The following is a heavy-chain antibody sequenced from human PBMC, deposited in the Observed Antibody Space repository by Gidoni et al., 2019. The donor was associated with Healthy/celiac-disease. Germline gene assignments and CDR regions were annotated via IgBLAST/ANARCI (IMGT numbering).Heavy chain of an antibody. J-gene: IGHJ4*02. CDR3: ARDQVSAAALDY. CDR2: IWYDGSNK. D-gene: IGHD6-13*01. CDR1: GFTFSSYG. V-gene: IGHV3-33*01. Sequence: QVQLVESGGGVVQPGRSLRVSCAASGFTFSSYGMHWVRKAPGKGLECVAVIWYDGSNKYYADSVKGRFTISRDNSKNTLYLQMNSLRAEDTAVYYCARDQVSAAALDYWGQGTLVTVSS.